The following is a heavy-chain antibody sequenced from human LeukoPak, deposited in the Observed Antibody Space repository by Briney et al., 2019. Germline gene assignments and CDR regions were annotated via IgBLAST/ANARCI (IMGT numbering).Heavy chain of an antibody. J-gene: IGHJ4*02. CDR1: GYTFTSND. Sequence: ASVKVSCKASGYTFTSNDINWVRQATGQGLEWMGWMNANSGLTGFAQKFQGRVTMTRNTSISTAYMELSSLRSEDTAVYYCARRTVTTRCSDYRGQGTLVTVSS. D-gene: IGHD4-17*01. CDR3: ARRTVTTRCSDY. V-gene: IGHV1-8*01. CDR2: MNANSGLT.